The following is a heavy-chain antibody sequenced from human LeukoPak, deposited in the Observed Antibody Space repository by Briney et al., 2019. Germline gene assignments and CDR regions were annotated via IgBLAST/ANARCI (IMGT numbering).Heavy chain of an antibody. CDR2: ISSSNYYI. J-gene: IGHJ4*02. D-gene: IGHD3-22*01. V-gene: IGHV3-21*01. CDR3: AREFSDSSGYYDH. CDR1: GFIFSDNT. Sequence: RGSLRLSCAASGFIFSDNTMNWVRQAPGKRLEWVSSISSSNYYIYYAESVKGRFTISRDNAKNSLYLQMNSLRAEDTAVYYCAREFSDSSGYYDHWGQGTLVTVSS.